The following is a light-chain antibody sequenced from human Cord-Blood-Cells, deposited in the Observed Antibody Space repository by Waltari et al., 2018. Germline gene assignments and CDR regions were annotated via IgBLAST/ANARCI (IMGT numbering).Light chain of an antibody. V-gene: IGKV1-5*03. CDR3: QQYNSYSVYT. CDR1: QSISSW. CDR2: KAS. Sequence: DIQMTQSPSTLSASVVDRVTITCRASQSISSWLAWYQQKPGKAPKLLIYKASSLESGVPSRFSGSGSGTEFTLTISSLQPDDFATYYCQQYNSYSVYTFGQGTKLEIK. J-gene: IGKJ2*01.